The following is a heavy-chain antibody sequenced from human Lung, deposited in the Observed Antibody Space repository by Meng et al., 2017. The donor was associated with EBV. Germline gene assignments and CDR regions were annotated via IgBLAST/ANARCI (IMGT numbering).Heavy chain of an antibody. Sequence: HVYLVQSGAEVTKPGSSVNVSCKAPGYTCTSYAMNCVRQAPGQGLEWMGWINTNTGNPTYAQGFTGRFVFSLDTSVSTAYLQISSLKAEDTAVYYCARDKIAVAGITGDYWGQGTLVTVSS. V-gene: IGHV7-4-1*02. CDR1: GYTCTSYA. CDR2: INTNTGNP. CDR3: ARDKIAVAGITGDY. J-gene: IGHJ4*02. D-gene: IGHD6-19*01.